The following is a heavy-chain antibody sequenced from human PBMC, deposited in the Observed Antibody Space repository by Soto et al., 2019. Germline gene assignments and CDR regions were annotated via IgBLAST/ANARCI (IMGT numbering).Heavy chain of an antibody. V-gene: IGHV1-18*01. CDR3: AGDPVLEYDSSGYYGDY. D-gene: IGHD3-22*01. Sequence: QVQLVQSGAEVKKPGASVKVSCKASGYTFTSYGISWVRQAPGQGREWMGWISAYNGNTNYAQKLQGRVTMTTDTSTSTAYMELRSLRSDDTAVYYCAGDPVLEYDSSGYYGDYWGQGTLVTVSS. J-gene: IGHJ4*02. CDR2: ISAYNGNT. CDR1: GYTFTSYG.